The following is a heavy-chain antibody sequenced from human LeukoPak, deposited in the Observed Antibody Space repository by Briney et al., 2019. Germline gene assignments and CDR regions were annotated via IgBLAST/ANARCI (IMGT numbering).Heavy chain of an antibody. CDR1: GFTFSSYW. Sequence: GGSLRLSCAASGFTFSSYWMHSVRQAPGKGLVWVSRINSDGRSTSYADSVKGRFTISRDNSKNTLHLQMNSLRAEDTVVYYCARHSSGYYHYDYWGPGTPVTVAS. CDR3: ARHSSGYYHYDY. CDR2: INSDGRST. V-gene: IGHV3-74*01. J-gene: IGHJ4*02. D-gene: IGHD3-22*01.